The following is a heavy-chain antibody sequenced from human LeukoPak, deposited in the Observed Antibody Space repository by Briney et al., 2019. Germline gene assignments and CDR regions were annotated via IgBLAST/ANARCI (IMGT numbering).Heavy chain of an antibody. D-gene: IGHD1-26*01. CDR1: GFTFSSHA. Sequence: GGSLRLSCAASGFTFSSHAMSWVRQAPGKGLEWVSAISGSGGSTYYADSVKGRFTISRDNSKNTLYLQMSSLRAEDTAVYYCAKIGRGRATTRLYYFDYWGQGTLVTVSS. J-gene: IGHJ4*02. V-gene: IGHV3-23*01. CDR3: AKIGRGRATTRLYYFDY. CDR2: ISGSGGST.